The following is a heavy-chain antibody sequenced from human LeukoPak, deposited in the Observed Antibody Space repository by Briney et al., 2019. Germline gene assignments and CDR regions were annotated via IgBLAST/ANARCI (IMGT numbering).Heavy chain of an antibody. D-gene: IGHD2-15*01. J-gene: IGHJ4*02. Sequence: SETLSLTCAVSGGSISSGGYSWSRIRQPPGKGLEWIGYIYHSGSTYYNPSLKSRVTISVDRSKNQFSLKLSSVTAADTAVYYCARVGPVAATFDYWGQGTLVTVSS. CDR2: IYHSGST. CDR3: ARVGPVAATFDY. CDR1: GGSISSGGYS. V-gene: IGHV4-30-2*01.